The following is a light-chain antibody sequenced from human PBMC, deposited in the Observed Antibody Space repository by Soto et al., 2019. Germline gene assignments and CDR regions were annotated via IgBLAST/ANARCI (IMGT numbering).Light chain of an antibody. J-gene: IGKJ2*01. CDR2: AIS. CDR1: QVINRW. V-gene: IGKV1D-12*01. CDR3: QQSNGFPYT. Sequence: DIQMTQSPSSVSASVGDRVTITCRASQVINRWLAWYQQKPGRAPKLMIYAISTLHSGVPSRFSGSGSATDFTLTISSLQPEDFATYYCQQSNGFPYTFGQGTKLEIK.